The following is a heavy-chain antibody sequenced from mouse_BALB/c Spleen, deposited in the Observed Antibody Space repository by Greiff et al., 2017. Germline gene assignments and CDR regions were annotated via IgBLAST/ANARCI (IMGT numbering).Heavy chain of an antibody. CDR3: TRGGLRQAWFAY. V-gene: IGHV1S22*01. D-gene: IGHD2-4*01. J-gene: IGHJ3*01. CDR1: GYTFTSYW. Sequence: LQQPGSELVRPGASVKLSCKASGYTFTSYWMHWVKQRPGQGLEWIGNIYPGSGSTNYDEKFKSKATLTVDTSSSTAYMQLSSLTSEDSAVYYCTRGGLRQAWFAYWGQGTLVTVSA. CDR2: IYPGSGST.